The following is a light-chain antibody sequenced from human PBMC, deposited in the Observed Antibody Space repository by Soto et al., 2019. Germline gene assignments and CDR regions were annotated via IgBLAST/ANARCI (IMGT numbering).Light chain of an antibody. J-gene: IGKJ1*01. CDR2: AAS. CDR3: QQSYRTPKT. V-gene: IGKV1-39*01. CDR1: QSISNN. Sequence: DIQTTQSPSSLSASVGDRVTITCRASQSISNNLNWYQQKPGKAPKVLISAASSVQSGVPSRFSGSGSGTDFTLTISSLQPEDFATYYCQQSYRTPKTFGQGTKVEIK.